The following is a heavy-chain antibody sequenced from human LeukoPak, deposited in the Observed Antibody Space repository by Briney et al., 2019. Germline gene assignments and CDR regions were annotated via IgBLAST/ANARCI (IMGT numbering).Heavy chain of an antibody. J-gene: IGHJ1*01. CDR1: GYTFTSYG. CDR2: ISAYNGNT. V-gene: IGHV1-18*01. D-gene: IGHD3-3*01. CDR3: ARVRRRKDDFWSGYYTSEYFQH. Sequence: ASVKVSCKASGYTFTSYGISWVRQAPGQGLEWMGWISAYNGNTNYAQKLQGRVTMTTDTSTSTAYMELRSLRSDDTAVYYCARVRRRKDDFWSGYYTSEYFQHWGQGTLVTVSS.